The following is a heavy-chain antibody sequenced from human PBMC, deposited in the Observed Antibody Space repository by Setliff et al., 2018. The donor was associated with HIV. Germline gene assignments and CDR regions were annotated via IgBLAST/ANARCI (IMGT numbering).Heavy chain of an antibody. CDR1: GGSLSSYY. Sequence: LSLTCTVSGGSLSSYYWSWIRQPPGKGLEWIGYIYTTGSTNYNPSLKSRVTISVDTSKNQLSLKLSSVTAADTAVYYCARLRYYYDSSGYYYGYYGMDVWGQGTTVTVSS. J-gene: IGHJ6*02. CDR3: ARLRYYYDSSGYYYGYYGMDV. D-gene: IGHD3-22*01. CDR2: IYTTGST. V-gene: IGHV4-4*09.